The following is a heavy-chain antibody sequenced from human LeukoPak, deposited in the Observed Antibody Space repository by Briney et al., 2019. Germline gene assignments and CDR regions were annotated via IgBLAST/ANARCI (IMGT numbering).Heavy chain of an antibody. V-gene: IGHV4-59*01. J-gene: IGHJ4*02. CDR1: GVSISSYY. Sequence: SETLSLTCTVSGVSISSYYWSWIRQPPGKGLEWIGYIYYSGSTNYNPSLKSRVTISVDTSKNQFSLKLSSVTAADTAVYYCARVDMRLRALRGVFDYWGQGTLVTVSS. D-gene: IGHD3-10*01. CDR2: IYYSGST. CDR3: ARVDMRLRALRGVFDY.